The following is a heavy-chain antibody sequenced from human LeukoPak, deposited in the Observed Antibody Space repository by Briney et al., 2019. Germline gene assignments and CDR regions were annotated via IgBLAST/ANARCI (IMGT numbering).Heavy chain of an antibody. CDR3: AATVRGVIYY. D-gene: IGHD3-10*01. Sequence: SETLSLTCAVYGGSFSGYYWSWIRQLPGKGLEWIGEINHSGSTNYNPSLKSRVTISVDTSKNQFSLKLSSVTAADTAVYYCAATVRGVIYYWGQGTLVTVSS. CDR1: GGSFSGYY. J-gene: IGHJ4*02. CDR2: INHSGST. V-gene: IGHV4-34*01.